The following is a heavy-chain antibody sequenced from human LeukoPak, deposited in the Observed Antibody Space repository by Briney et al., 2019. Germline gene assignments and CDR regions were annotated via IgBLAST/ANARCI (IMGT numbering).Heavy chain of an antibody. CDR1: GFSFSLYG. J-gene: IGHJ4*02. Sequence: PGGSLRLSCAASGFSFSLYGMHWVRQAPGKGLEWVTIVSYDGSDKYYADSVKGRFTISRDNSKNTLYLQMNSLRAEDTALYYCAKDLGMVRGSRIDYWGQGTLVTVSP. V-gene: IGHV3-30*18. D-gene: IGHD3-10*01. CDR3: AKDLGMVRGSRIDY. CDR2: VSYDGSDK.